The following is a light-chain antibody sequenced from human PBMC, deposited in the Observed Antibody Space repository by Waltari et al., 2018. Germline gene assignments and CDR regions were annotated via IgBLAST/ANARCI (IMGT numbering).Light chain of an antibody. J-gene: IGKJ1*01. CDR2: GAS. V-gene: IGKV3-15*01. CDR1: QSVSSN. Sequence: EIVMTQSPATLSVSPGERATLSCMASQSVSSNLAWYQQNPGQAPRLLIYGASTRATGIPARFSGSGSGTEFTLTISSLQSEDFAVYYCQQYNNWWTFGQGTKVEIK. CDR3: QQYNNWWT.